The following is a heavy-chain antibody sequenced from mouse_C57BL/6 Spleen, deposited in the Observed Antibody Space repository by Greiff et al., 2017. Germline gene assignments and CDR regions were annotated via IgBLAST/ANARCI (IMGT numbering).Heavy chain of an antibody. CDR3: AKDSYLDAMDY. J-gene: IGHJ4*01. Sequence: EVKLQESGPGLVKPSQSLSLTCSVTGYSITSGYYWNWIRQFPGNKLEWMGYISYDGSNNYNPSLKNRISITRDTSKNQFFLKLNSVTTEDTATYYCAKDSYLDAMDYWGQGTSVTVSS. CDR2: ISYDGSN. V-gene: IGHV3-6*01. CDR1: GYSITSGYY.